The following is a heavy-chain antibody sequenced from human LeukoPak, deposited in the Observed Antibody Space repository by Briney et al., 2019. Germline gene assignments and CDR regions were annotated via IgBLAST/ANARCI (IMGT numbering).Heavy chain of an antibody. Sequence: PSETLSLTCAVYGGSFSGYYWSWIRQPPGKWLEWIGEINHSGSTNYNPSLKSRVTISVDTSKNQFSLKLSSVTAADTAVYYCARKVRGYGDYGKFFDYWGQGTLVTVSS. V-gene: IGHV4-34*01. CDR2: INHSGST. D-gene: IGHD4-17*01. CDR3: ARKVRGYGDYGKFFDY. J-gene: IGHJ4*02. CDR1: GGSFSGYY.